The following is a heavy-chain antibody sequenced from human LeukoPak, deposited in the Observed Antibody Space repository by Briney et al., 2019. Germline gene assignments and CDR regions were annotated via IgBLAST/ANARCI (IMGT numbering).Heavy chain of an antibody. V-gene: IGHV1-8*01. J-gene: IGHJ5*02. CDR1: GYTFSTYE. CDR3: TRGPRDDP. Sequence: APAKVSCKASGYTFSTYEINWVRQATGQGLEWMGWVHPNNGDTVYAQRFQGRVTMTRNTSISTAYMELSSLRSEDTAVYYCTRGPRDDPWGQGTLVTVSS. CDR2: VHPNNGDT.